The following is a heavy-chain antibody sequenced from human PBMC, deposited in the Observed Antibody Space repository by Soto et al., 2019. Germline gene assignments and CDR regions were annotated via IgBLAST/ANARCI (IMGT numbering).Heavy chain of an antibody. CDR2: INHDGSDK. D-gene: IGHD2-15*01. CDR1: GFTFSIYA. V-gene: IGHV3-7*01. Sequence: GGSLRLSCTASGFTFSIYAMIWVRQAPGKGLEWVANINHDGSDKYYVDSLKGRFTISRDNAKNSLYLQMNSLRADDTAVYYCARGAAYCTADTCYQRNYFDYWGQGTLVTAPQ. J-gene: IGHJ4*02. CDR3: ARGAAYCTADTCYQRNYFDY.